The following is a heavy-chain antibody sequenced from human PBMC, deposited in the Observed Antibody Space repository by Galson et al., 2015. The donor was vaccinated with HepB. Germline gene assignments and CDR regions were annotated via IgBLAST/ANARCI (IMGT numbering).Heavy chain of an antibody. CDR3: ARPIAAAGTNTNNWFDP. J-gene: IGHJ5*02. Sequence: SVKVSCKASGYTFTGYYMHWVRQAPGQGLEWMGWINPNSGGTNYAQKFQGRVTMTRDTSISTAYMELSRLRSDDTAVYYCARPIAAAGTNTNNWFDPWGQGTLDTVSS. CDR2: INPNSGGT. D-gene: IGHD6-13*01. CDR1: GYTFTGYY. V-gene: IGHV1-2*02.